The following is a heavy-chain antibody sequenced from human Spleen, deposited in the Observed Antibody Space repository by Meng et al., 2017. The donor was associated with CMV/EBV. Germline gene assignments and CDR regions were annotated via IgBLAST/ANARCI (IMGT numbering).Heavy chain of an antibody. Sequence: ASVKVSCKASGYIFIANYLHWVRQAPGQGPEWMGWINANTGSTNYAERFSDRVILTRDTSVNTAYMELGSLRSDDTALYYCVRGPPIASDPPYNWFDPWGQGTLVTVSS. CDR2: INANTGST. J-gene: IGHJ5*02. D-gene: IGHD6-13*01. CDR1: GYIFIANY. CDR3: VRGPPIASDPPYNWFDP. V-gene: IGHV1-2*02.